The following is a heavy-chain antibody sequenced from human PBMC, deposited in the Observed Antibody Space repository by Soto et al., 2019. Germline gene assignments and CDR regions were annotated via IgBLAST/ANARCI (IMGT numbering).Heavy chain of an antibody. CDR3: ARDIWWEPGVDAFHI. CDR1: GFTFNFFA. Sequence: QVQLVESGGGVVQPGRSLRLSCAASGFTFNFFAMHWVRQAPGKGLEWVAAVSKDGGNTYYADSVKGRFTISRDNPKNTLYLQMNSLRVEDTAVYYCARDIWWEPGVDAFHIWGQGTMVTVSP. CDR2: VSKDGGNT. J-gene: IGHJ3*02. D-gene: IGHD1-26*01. V-gene: IGHV3-30-3*01.